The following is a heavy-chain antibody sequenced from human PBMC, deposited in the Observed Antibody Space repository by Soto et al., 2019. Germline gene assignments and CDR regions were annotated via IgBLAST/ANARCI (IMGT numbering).Heavy chain of an antibody. Sequence: SSEEVSCKXSGGTFSSHAISLVRPAPGQGLEGMGGIIPFFKATNYAQKSQGRETINEDGSTSTAYMNLYSLKSEATAVSYCARDLSLNYCDGSFCYYAMDVWGQGTTVTVSS. V-gene: IGHV1-69*13. CDR3: ARDLSLNYCDGSFCYYAMDV. D-gene: IGHD2-21*01. CDR2: IIPFFKAT. J-gene: IGHJ6*02. CDR1: GGTFSSHA.